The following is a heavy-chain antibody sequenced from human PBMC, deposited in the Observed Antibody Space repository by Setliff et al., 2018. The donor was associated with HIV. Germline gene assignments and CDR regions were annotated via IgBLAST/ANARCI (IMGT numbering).Heavy chain of an antibody. CDR1: GFTFSYHW. V-gene: IGHV3-7*03. D-gene: IGHD2-15*01. Sequence: GGSLRLSCAASGFTFSYHWMSWVRQSPGKGLEWVANIQQDGSEKYYVDSVKGRFTISRDNAKNSLFLQMSSLRAEDTAVYYCARAFWLGVAPGGFDIWGQGTMVTVSS. J-gene: IGHJ3*02. CDR3: ARAFWLGVAPGGFDI. CDR2: IQQDGSEK.